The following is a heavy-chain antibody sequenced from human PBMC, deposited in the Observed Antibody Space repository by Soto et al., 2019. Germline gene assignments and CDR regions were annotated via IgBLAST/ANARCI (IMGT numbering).Heavy chain of an antibody. CDR1: GYTFTSYG. V-gene: IGHV1-18*01. Sequence: ASVKVSCKASGYTFTSYGISWVRQAPGQGLEWMGWISAYNGNTNYAQKLQGRVTMTTDTSTSTAYMELRSLRSDDTAVYYCARVSRITIFGVASDAFDIWGQGTMVTGSS. CDR2: ISAYNGNT. CDR3: ARVSRITIFGVASDAFDI. J-gene: IGHJ3*02. D-gene: IGHD3-3*01.